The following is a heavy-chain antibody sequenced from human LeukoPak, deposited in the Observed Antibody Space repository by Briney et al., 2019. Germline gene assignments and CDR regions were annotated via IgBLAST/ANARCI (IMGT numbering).Heavy chain of an antibody. V-gene: IGHV4-4*02. CDR1: GDSISSRNW. Sequence: SETLSLTCDVSGDSISSRNWWSWVRQPPGKGLEWIGEIHHSGSTNYNPSLKSRVTISVDKSKNQFSLQLNSVTPEDTAVYYCARGPSYFQHWGQGTLVTVSS. CDR2: IHHSGST. J-gene: IGHJ1*01. CDR3: ARGPSYFQH.